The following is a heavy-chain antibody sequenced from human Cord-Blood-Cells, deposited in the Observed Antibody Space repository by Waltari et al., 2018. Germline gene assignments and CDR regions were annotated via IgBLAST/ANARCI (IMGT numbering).Heavy chain of an antibody. CDR3: AGGGACSSTSCYYWFDP. Sequence: QVQLHQWGAGLLKPSETLSPTCPVHGGSFSGYYCSWIRQPPGKGLEWIGEINHSGSTNYNPALKRRVTISVDTSKNQFSLKLSSVTAADTAVYYCAGGGACSSTSCYYWFDPWGQGTLVTVSS. D-gene: IGHD2-2*01. J-gene: IGHJ5*02. CDR2: INHSGST. V-gene: IGHV4-34*01. CDR1: GGSFSGYY.